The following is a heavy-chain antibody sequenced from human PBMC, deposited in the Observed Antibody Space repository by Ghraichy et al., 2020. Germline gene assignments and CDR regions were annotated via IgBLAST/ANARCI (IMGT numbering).Heavy chain of an antibody. V-gene: IGHV4-39*07. CDR1: GGSISSSSGYH. CDR2: IYYSGST. CDR3: TRDAGNWEIDY. D-gene: IGHD7-27*01. J-gene: IGHJ4*02. Sequence: SETLSLTCTVSGGSISSSSGYHWGWIRQPPGKGLEFIGSIYYSGSTYYNPSLKSLKSQVTILLDTSKNQFSLKLNSVTAADTAVYHCTRDAGNWEIDYWGQGFLVTVSS.